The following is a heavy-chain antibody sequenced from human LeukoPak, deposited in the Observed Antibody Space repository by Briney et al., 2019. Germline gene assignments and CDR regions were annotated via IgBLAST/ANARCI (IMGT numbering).Heavy chain of an antibody. Sequence: HGESLKISCKGSGYSFTSYWIGWVRQMPGKGLEWMGIIYPGDSDTRYSPSFQGQVTISADKSISTAYLQWSSLKASDTAMYYCARYADFDWLLYYFDNWGQGTLVTVSS. J-gene: IGHJ4*02. CDR2: IYPGDSDT. CDR1: GYSFTSYW. D-gene: IGHD3-9*01. V-gene: IGHV5-51*01. CDR3: ARYADFDWLLYYFDN.